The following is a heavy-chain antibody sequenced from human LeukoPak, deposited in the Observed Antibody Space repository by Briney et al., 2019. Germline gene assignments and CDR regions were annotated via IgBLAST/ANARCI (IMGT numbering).Heavy chain of an antibody. D-gene: IGHD6-19*01. CDR3: ARDDSTAVFGTGIVDP. CDR2: ISYDGSNK. V-gene: IGHV3-33*05. Sequence: SGGSLRLSCAASGFTFSSYGMHWVRQAPGKGLEWVAVISYDGSNKYYADSVKGRFSISRDNSRDTLYLQMDSLRAEDTAMYYCARDDSTAVFGTGIVDPWGQGTLVTVSS. CDR1: GFTFSSYG. J-gene: IGHJ5*02.